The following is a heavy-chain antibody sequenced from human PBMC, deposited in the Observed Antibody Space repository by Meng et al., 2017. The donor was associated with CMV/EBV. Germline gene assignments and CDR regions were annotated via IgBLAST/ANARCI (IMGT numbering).Heavy chain of an antibody. Sequence: ASVKVSCKAPRNFFTRHAITWVRQAPGQGLEWMGWISADNQNTNLIQKFQGRITLTTDTSTSTGYMELRSLGSDDTAVYYCAKGGDYGDFHDPFDYWGQGTLVTVSS. CDR1: RNFFTRHA. CDR2: ISADNQNT. V-gene: IGHV1-18*01. J-gene: IGHJ4*02. CDR3: AKGGDYGDFHDPFDY. D-gene: IGHD4-17*01.